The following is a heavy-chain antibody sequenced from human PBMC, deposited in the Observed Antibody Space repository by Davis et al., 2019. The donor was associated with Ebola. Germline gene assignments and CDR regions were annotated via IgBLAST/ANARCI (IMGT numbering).Heavy chain of an antibody. Sequence: GESLKISCAASGFTFSDHWMSWVRQSPGGGLEWVVNINPDGSVADYVDAVKGRFTISRACAMNSLYLQMNSLRAEDTAVYYCARPDRSLRATPGFWCRGTLVTVSS. V-gene: IGHV3-7*01. CDR2: INPDGSVA. CDR1: GFTFSDHW. J-gene: IGHJ4*02. D-gene: IGHD1-14*01. CDR3: ARPDRSLRATPGF.